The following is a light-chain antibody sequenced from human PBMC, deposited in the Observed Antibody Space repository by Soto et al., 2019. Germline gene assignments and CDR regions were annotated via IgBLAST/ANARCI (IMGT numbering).Light chain of an antibody. CDR3: QQSYSSTRT. CDR1: QSISTF. CDR2: AAS. Sequence: DIQMTQSPSSLSAYVGDRVTITCRASQSISTFLNWYQQKPGKAPKILIYAASSLQSGVPSRFIGRGYGTAFTLTISSLQPEDFATYFCQQSYSSTRTFGQGTKLEIK. J-gene: IGKJ2*01. V-gene: IGKV1-39*01.